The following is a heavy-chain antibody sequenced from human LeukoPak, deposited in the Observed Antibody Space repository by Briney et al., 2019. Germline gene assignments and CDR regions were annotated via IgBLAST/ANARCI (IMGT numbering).Heavy chain of an antibody. J-gene: IGHJ4*02. D-gene: IGHD5-12*01. CDR1: GFTFSSYS. CDR2: ISSSSSYI. V-gene: IGHV3-21*01. CDR3: ARRKGGYDLDY. Sequence: GGSLRLSCAASGFTFSSYSMNWVRQAPGKGLEWVSSISSSSSYIYYADSVKGRFTISRDDAKNSLYLQMNSLRAEDTAVYYCARRKGGYDLDYWGQGTLVTVAS.